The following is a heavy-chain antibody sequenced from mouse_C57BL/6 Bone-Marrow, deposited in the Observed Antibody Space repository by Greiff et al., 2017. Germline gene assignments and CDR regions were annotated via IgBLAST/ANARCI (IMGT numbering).Heavy chain of an antibody. CDR1: GYSFTGYY. J-gene: IGHJ1*03. V-gene: IGHV1-42*01. Sequence: EVQLQQSGPELVKPGASVKISCKASGYSFTGYYMNWVKQSPEKSLEWIGEIIPSTGGTTYNQKFKAKATLTVDKSSSTAYMQLKSLTSEDSAVYYCARGRFYWYFDVWGTGTTVTVSS. CDR2: IIPSTGGT. CDR3: ARGRFYWYFDV.